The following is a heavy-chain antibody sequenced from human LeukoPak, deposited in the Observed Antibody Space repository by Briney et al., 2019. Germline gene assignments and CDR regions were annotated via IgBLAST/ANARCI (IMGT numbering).Heavy chain of an antibody. J-gene: IGHJ3*02. CDR2: INPNSGGT. CDR1: GYTFTGYY. V-gene: IGHV1-2*02. CDR3: ARDTDYGDYGGPDAFDI. D-gene: IGHD4-17*01. Sequence: ASVKVSCKASGYTFTGYYMHWVRQAPGQGLEWMGWINPNSGGTNYAQKFQGRVTMTRDTSISTAYMELSRLRSDDTAVYYCARDTDYGDYGGPDAFDIWGQGTMVTVPS.